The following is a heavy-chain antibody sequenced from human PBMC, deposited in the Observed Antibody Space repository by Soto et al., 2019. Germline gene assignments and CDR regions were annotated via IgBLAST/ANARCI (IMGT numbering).Heavy chain of an antibody. D-gene: IGHD3-22*01. CDR1: GYTFTSYG. CDR2: ISAYNGNT. V-gene: IGHV1-18*01. Sequence: QVQLVQSGAEVKKPGASVKVSCKASGYTFTSYGISWVRQAPGQGLEWMGWISAYNGNTNYAQKRQGRVTMTPDTSTSTAYMEMRSLRSDDTAVYYCARPTGSGYYKYWYFDLWGRGTLVTVSS. CDR3: ARPTGSGYYKYWYFDL. J-gene: IGHJ2*01.